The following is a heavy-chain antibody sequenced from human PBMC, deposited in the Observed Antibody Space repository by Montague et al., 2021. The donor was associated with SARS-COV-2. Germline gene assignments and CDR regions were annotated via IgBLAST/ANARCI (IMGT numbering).Heavy chain of an antibody. CDR2: IYTSGST. V-gene: IGHV4-61*02. D-gene: IGHD6-25*01. CDR3: ARDGYSSGWNGLHWFDP. CDR1: IGSISSGSYY. Sequence: TLSLTCTVSIGSISSGSYYWSWIRQPAGKGLEWIGRIYTSGSTXYNPSLKSRVTISVDTSKNQFSLKLSSVTAADTAVYYCARDGYSSGWNGLHWFDPWGQGTLVTVFS. J-gene: IGHJ5*02.